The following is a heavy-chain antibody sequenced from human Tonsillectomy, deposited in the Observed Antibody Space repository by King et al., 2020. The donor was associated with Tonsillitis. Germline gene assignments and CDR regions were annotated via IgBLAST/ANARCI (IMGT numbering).Heavy chain of an antibody. CDR3: ATTGGGGDCPVGPYFDY. D-gene: IGHD2-21*02. V-gene: IGHV3-7*03. Sequence: VQLVESGGGLVQPGGSLRLSCAASGFTFSDYWMSWVRQAPGKGLEWVANIKQDGSEKHYVDSVKGRFTISRENPKNSLYLQMTSLRTEDTAVYYCATTGGGGDCPVGPYFDYWGQGTLVTVSS. J-gene: IGHJ4*02. CDR2: IKQDGSEK. CDR1: GFTFSDYW.